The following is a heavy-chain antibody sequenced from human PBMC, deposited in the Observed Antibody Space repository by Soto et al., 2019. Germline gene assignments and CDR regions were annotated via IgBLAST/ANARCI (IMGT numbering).Heavy chain of an antibody. CDR3: ARGYCSGGSCYSVFYYYGMDV. CDR2: IIPIFGTA. J-gene: IGHJ6*02. CDR1: GGTFSSYA. Sequence: QVQLVQSGAEVKKPGSSVKVSCKASGGTFSSYAISWVRQAPGQGLEWMGGIIPIFGTANYAQKFQGRVTITADESTSTAYMEPSSLRSEDTAVYYCARGYCSGGSCYSVFYYYGMDVWGQGTTVTVSS. D-gene: IGHD2-15*01. V-gene: IGHV1-69*01.